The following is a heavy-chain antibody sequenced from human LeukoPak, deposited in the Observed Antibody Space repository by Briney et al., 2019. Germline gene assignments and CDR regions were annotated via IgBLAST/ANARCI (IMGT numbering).Heavy chain of an antibody. D-gene: IGHD2-15*01. CDR3: ASDPPIGARAAKYFDY. J-gene: IGHJ4*02. CDR1: GGSFSGDY. Sequence: PSETLSLTCAVSGGSFSGDYWSWIWLRQPAGQGLEWIGRIYTSGSTNYNPSLKSRVTISVDTSKNQFSLKLSSVTAADTAVYYCASDPPIGARAAKYFDYWGQGTLVTVSS. V-gene: IGHV4-4*07. CDR2: IYTSGST.